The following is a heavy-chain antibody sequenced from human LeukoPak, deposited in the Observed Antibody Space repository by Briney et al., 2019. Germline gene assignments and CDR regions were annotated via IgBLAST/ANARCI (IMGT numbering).Heavy chain of an antibody. CDR2: IYYSGST. V-gene: IGHV4-59*01. Sequence: SETLSLTCTVSGGSISSYYWSWTRQPPGKGLEWIGYIYYSGSTNYNPSLKSRVTISVDTSKNQFSLKLSSVTAADTAVYYCARLPYSSGWFDYWGQGTLVTVSS. D-gene: IGHD6-19*01. CDR1: GGSISSYY. CDR3: ARLPYSSGWFDY. J-gene: IGHJ4*02.